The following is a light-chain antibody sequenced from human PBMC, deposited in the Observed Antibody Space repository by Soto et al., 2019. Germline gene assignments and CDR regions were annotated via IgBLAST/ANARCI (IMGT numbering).Light chain of an antibody. CDR3: QQRSNWPPT. V-gene: IGKV3-11*01. Sequence: ELVLTQCEEPLSLSPGERSTLSCRASQSVSSYLAWYQQKPGQAPRLLIYDASNRATGIPARFSGSGSGTDFTLTISCLEPEDFAVYYCQQRSNWPPTFGQGTQVDIK. CDR2: DAS. J-gene: IGKJ1*01. CDR1: QSVSSY.